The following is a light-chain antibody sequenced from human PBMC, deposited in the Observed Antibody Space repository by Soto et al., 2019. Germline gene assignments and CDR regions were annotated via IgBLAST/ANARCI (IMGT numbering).Light chain of an antibody. CDR1: SSDVGGYNF. CDR3: SSYAGSNIVV. CDR2: EVS. Sequence: QSALTQPPSASGCPGQSVTISCTGTSSDVGGYNFVSWYQQHPGKAPKLMIYEVSERPSGVPDRFSGSKSGNTASLTVSGLQAEDEADYYCSSYAGSNIVVFGGGTKVTVL. V-gene: IGLV2-8*01. J-gene: IGLJ2*01.